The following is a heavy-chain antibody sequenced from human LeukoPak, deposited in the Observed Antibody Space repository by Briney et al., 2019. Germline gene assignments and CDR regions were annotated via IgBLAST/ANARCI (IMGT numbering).Heavy chain of an antibody. D-gene: IGHD5-24*01. V-gene: IGHV3-30*03. CDR1: GFTFSSYG. Sequence: GGSLRLSCAASGFTFSSYGMHWVRQAPGKGLEWVAVISYDGSNKYCADSVKGRFTISRDNSKNTLYLQMNSLRAEDTAVYYCARDGYNLGAFDIWGQGTMVTVSS. CDR3: ARDGYNLGAFDI. CDR2: ISYDGSNK. J-gene: IGHJ3*02.